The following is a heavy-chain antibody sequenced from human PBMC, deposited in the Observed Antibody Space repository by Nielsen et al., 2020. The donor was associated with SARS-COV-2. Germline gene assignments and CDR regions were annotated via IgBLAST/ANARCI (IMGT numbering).Heavy chain of an antibody. J-gene: IGHJ4*02. CDR2: IRPDGTGA. CDR1: GFTFSRYT. V-gene: IGHV3-7*03. CDR3: KSEGN. Sequence: GESLKISCVGSGFTFSRYTMHWVRQAPGKGLEWLSNIRPDGTGANYVDSVKGRFTISRDNAKNLLYLQMGSLRADDTAVYFCKSEGNWGQGTLVTVSS.